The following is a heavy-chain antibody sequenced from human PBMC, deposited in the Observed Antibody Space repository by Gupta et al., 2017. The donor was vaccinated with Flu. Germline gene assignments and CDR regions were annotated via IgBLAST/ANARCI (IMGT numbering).Heavy chain of an antibody. J-gene: IGHJ4*02. Sequence: EVQLVESVGGLVQPGGSLRLSCAASGFTFSSYWMHWVRQAPGKGLVWVSRINSDGSSTSYADSVKGRFTISRDNAKNTLYLQMNSLRAEDTAVYYCARGPTYYDYVWGSRGVDYWGQGTLVTVSS. CDR1: GFTFSSYW. CDR2: INSDGSST. V-gene: IGHV3-74*01. CDR3: ARGPTYYDYVWGSRGVDY. D-gene: IGHD3-16*01.